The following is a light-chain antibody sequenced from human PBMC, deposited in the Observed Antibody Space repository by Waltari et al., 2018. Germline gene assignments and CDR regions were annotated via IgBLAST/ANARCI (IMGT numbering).Light chain of an antibody. J-gene: IGLJ1*01. V-gene: IGLV2-8*01. CDR3: TSYAGSNNYV. CDR1: SSDVGGYNY. CDR2: EVT. Sequence: QSALTQPPSASGSPGQSVTISCTGTSSDVGGYNYVPWYQQHPGKVPKVIIYEVTKRPSGVPDRFSGSKSGNTASLTVSGLQAEDEADYYCTSYAGSNNYVFGTGTKVTVL.